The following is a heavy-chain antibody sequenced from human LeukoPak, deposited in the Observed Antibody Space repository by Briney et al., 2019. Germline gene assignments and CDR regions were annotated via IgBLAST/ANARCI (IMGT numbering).Heavy chain of an antibody. CDR1: GGTFSSYA. CDR2: IIPIFGTA. D-gene: IGHD6-19*01. V-gene: IGHV1-69*05. Sequence: SVKVSCKASGGTFSSYAISWVRQAPGQGLEWMGGIIPIFGTANYAQKLQGRVTMTTDTSTSTAYMELRSLRSDDTAVYYCARRQQWLNWFDPWGQGTLVTVSS. CDR3: ARRQQWLNWFDP. J-gene: IGHJ5*02.